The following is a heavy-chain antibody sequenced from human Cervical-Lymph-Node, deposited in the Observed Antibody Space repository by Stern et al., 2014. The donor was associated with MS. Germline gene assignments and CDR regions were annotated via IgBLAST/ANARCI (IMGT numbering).Heavy chain of an antibody. CDR3: ARPGDDTAKYGLDV. D-gene: IGHD5-18*01. J-gene: IGHJ6*02. CDR1: GYSFATYW. CDR2: IYPGDSDT. Sequence: VQLVQSGAEVKKPGASLKISCKGSGYSFATYWIGWVRQTPGQGLELVGIIYPGDSDTGYSPSVQGQVTISADKSISTAYLHWSSLKASDTAMYDWARPGDDTAKYGLDVWGQGTTVTVSS. V-gene: IGHV5-51*03.